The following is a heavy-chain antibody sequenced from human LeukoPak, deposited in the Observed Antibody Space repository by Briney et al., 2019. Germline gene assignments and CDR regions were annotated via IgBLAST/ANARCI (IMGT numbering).Heavy chain of an antibody. Sequence: SETLSLTCTVSGDSINNYYWSWIRQPPRKGLEWIGYISYNGGARYNPSLNTRVTISLDTSKNQFSLKLTSVTAADTAVYYCARESSSDPYYFDYWGQGTLVTVSS. CDR1: GDSINNYY. CDR3: ARESSSDPYYFDY. CDR2: ISYNGGA. V-gene: IGHV4-59*01. D-gene: IGHD6-19*01. J-gene: IGHJ4*02.